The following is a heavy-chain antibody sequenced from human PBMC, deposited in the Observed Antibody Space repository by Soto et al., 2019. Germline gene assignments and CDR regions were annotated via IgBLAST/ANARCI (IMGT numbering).Heavy chain of an antibody. J-gene: IGHJ4*02. CDR2: INADNGNT. D-gene: IGHD6-19*01. Sequence: ASVKVSCKASGYTFTNYAMHWMRQAPGQRLEWMGWINADNGNTNYSQKLQGRVTMTTDTSTSTAYMELRSLRSDDTAVYYCARGSIAVAGNDYWGQGTLVTVSS. CDR3: ARGSIAVAGNDY. V-gene: IGHV1-3*01. CDR1: GYTFTNYA.